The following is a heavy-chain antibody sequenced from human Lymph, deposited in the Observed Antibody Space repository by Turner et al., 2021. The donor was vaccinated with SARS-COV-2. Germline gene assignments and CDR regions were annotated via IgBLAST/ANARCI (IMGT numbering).Heavy chain of an antibody. CDR3: ARQNWRATTMVGMDV. CDR2: IYYSGST. V-gene: IGHV4-59*08. J-gene: IGHJ6*02. Sequence: QLQESPQGVAKPSETLSPTGTVAFGPTRSYYWSWIRQPPGKVLVWIGYIYYSGSTNYNPSLTSRDTISVDTSKHQFSLRLSSETAADTAVYYCARQNWRATTMVGMDVWGQGTTVTVSS. CDR1: FGPTRSYY. D-gene: IGHD1-26*01.